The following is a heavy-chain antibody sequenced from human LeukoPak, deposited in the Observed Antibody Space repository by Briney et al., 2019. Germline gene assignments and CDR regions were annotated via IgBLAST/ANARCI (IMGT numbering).Heavy chain of an antibody. J-gene: IGHJ6*03. Sequence: SETLSLTCTVSGGSISSSYWTWIRQPPGKGLEWIGYISTSGTTNYNPSLKSRVTMSVDASKNQFSLKLTSVTAADTAVYYCARLPSDYMDVRGKGTTVTVSS. V-gene: IGHV4-4*09. CDR3: ARLPSDYMDV. CDR2: ISTSGTT. CDR1: GGSISSSY.